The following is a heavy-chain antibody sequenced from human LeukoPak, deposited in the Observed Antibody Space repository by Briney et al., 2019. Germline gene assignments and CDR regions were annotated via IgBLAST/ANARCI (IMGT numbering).Heavy chain of an antibody. D-gene: IGHD3-22*01. CDR3: ASFTYYYDSSGYAAIDY. J-gene: IGHJ4*02. CDR1: GGSISSSSYY. V-gene: IGHV4-39*01. Sequence: ASETLSLTCTVSGGSISSSSYYWGWIRQPPGKGLEWIGSIYYSGSTYYNPSLKSRVTISVDTSKNQFSLKLSSVTAADTAVYYCASFTYYYDSSGYAAIDYWGQGTLVTVSS. CDR2: IYYSGST.